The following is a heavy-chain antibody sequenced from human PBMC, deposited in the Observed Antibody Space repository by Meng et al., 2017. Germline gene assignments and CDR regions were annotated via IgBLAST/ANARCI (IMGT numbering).Heavy chain of an antibody. V-gene: IGHV3-21*01. CDR1: GFTFSSYR. CDR2: ISSSSSYI. Sequence: ESGGCLVTPGGSLSTSWAASGFTFSSYRMNWVRQAPGKGLEGVSSISSSSSYIYYADSVKGRFTISRDNAKNSLYLQMNSLRAEDTAVYYCARVAGARALYYFDYWGQGTLVTVSS. CDR3: ARVAGARALYYFDY. D-gene: IGHD3-10*01. J-gene: IGHJ4*02.